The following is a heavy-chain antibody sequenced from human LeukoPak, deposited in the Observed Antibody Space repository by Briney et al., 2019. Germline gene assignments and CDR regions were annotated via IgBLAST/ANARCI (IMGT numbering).Heavy chain of an antibody. Sequence: SVKVSCKASGGTFSSYTISWVRQAPGQGLEWMGRIIPILGIANYAQKFQGRVTITADKSTSTAYMELSSLRSEDTAVYYCARVDGTTVTPYYCYGMDVWGQGTTVTVSS. V-gene: IGHV1-69*02. CDR2: IIPILGIA. CDR1: GGTFSSYT. CDR3: ARVDGTTVTPYYCYGMDV. J-gene: IGHJ6*02. D-gene: IGHD4-17*01.